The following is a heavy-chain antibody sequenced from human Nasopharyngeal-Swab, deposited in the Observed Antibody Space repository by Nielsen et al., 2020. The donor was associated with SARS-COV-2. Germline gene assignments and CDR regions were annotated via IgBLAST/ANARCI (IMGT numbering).Heavy chain of an antibody. V-gene: IGHV3-30*03. CDR2: IAHDASNE. CDR3: ARDEGAHNS. Sequence: GESLKISCAASGFTFSSFGMHWVRQAPGKGLEWVAFIAHDASNEYYGDSVKGRFSISRDSSKNTLYLQIDSLRGEDTAVYYCARDEGAHNSWGQGTLVTVSS. J-gene: IGHJ4*02. D-gene: IGHD3-16*01. CDR1: GFTFSSFG.